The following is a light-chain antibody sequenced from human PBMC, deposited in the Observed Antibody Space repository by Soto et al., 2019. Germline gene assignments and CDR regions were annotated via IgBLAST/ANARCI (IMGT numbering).Light chain of an antibody. J-gene: IGKJ3*01. Sequence: TQAPSFLSSSVGDRVTLSCRASQSVSSNLAWYQQKPGQAPRLLIHGASTRATGIPARCSGSGSGTEFTLTINSLQSEDFAVYCCQQYDSLPLTFGPGTKVDI. CDR3: QQYDSLPLT. CDR1: QSVSSN. CDR2: GAS. V-gene: IGKV3-15*01.